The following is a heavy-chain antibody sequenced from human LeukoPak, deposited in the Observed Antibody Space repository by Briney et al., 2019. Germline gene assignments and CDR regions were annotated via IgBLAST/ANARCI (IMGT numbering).Heavy chain of an antibody. D-gene: IGHD1-14*01. CDR1: GYTFNGFY. CDR3: ARDSTGYYFDS. J-gene: IGHJ4*02. CDR2: INPNSGGT. V-gene: IGHV1-2*02. Sequence: AASVKVSCKASGYTFNGFYLHWVRQAPGQGLEWMGWINPNSGGTNYAQKFQGRVTMTRDTSISTVYMELSSLRSEDTAVYYCARDSTGYYFDSWGQGTLVTVSS.